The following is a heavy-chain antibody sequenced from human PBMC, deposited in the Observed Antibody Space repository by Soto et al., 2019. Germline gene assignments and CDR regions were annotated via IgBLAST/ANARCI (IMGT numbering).Heavy chain of an antibody. CDR3: ARNYYVSSDRDYLDY. CDR2: INPITGGT. Sequence: RASVKVSCKSSGSTFTSYYVHWVRQAPGQGLEWMGWINPITGGTNYAPKFQGRVTMTRDTSITTAYMELSRLRSDDTAVYYCARNYYVSSDRDYLDYWGQGAPVTVSS. V-gene: IGHV1-2*02. J-gene: IGHJ4*02. CDR1: GSTFTSYY. D-gene: IGHD3-22*01.